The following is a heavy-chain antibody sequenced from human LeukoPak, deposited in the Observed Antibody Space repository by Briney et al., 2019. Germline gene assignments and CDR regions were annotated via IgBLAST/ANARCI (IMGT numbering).Heavy chain of an antibody. CDR2: INPSGGST. V-gene: IGHV1-46*01. D-gene: IGHD4-11*01. Sequence: GASVKVSCKASGYTFTTYYMHWVRQAPGQGLEWMGIINPSGGSTTYAQKFQGRVTMTRDTSTSTVYMELSSPRSEDTAVFFCARAFTVRSRIDYWGQGTLVTVSS. CDR1: GYTFTTYY. J-gene: IGHJ4*02. CDR3: ARAFTVRSRIDY.